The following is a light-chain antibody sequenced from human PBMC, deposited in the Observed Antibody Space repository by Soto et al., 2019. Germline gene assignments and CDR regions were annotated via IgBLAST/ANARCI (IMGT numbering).Light chain of an antibody. CDR1: QSVSSY. CDR3: QQRSNWPPG. V-gene: IGKV3-11*01. Sequence: EIVLTQSPATLSLSPRERATLSCRASQSVSSYLAWYQQKPGQAPRLLIYDASNRATGIPARFSGSGSGTDFTLTISSLEPEDFAVYYCQQRSNWPPGFGPGTKVDIK. J-gene: IGKJ3*01. CDR2: DAS.